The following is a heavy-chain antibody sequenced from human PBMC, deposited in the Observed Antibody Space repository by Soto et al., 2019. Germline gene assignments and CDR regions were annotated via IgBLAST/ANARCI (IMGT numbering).Heavy chain of an antibody. D-gene: IGHD6-13*01. CDR3: ARSGWYSSSWFDY. J-gene: IGHJ4*02. CDR2: IWYDGSNK. CDR1: GFTFSSYG. Sequence: RGSLRLSCAASGFTFSSYGMHWVRQAPGKGLEWVAVIWYDGSNKYYADSVKGRFTVSRDNSKNTLYLQMNSLRAEDTAVYYCARSGWYSSSWFDYWGQGTLVTVSS. V-gene: IGHV3-33*01.